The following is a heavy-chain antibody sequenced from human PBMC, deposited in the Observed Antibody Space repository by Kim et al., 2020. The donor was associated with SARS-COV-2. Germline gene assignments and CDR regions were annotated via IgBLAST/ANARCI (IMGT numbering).Heavy chain of an antibody. CDR2: ISSSGSTI. J-gene: IGHJ6*03. Sequence: GGSLRLSCAASGFTFSDYYMSWIRQAPGKGLEWVSYISSSGSTIYYADSVKGRFTISRDNAKNSLYLQMNSLRAEDTAVYYCARAGPTRFLALYYYYYMDVWGKGTTVTVSS. V-gene: IGHV3-11*01. CDR3: ARAGPTRFLALYYYYYMDV. CDR1: GFTFSDYY. D-gene: IGHD3-3*01.